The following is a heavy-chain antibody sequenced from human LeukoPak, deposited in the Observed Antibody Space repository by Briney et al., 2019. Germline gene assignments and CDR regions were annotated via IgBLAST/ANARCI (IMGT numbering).Heavy chain of an antibody. Sequence: PGGSLRLSCAASGFTFSNAWMTWVRQAPGKGLEWVGRIKRKIDGETTDYAAPVKGRFTISRDDSQNTVYLQMNSLRAEDTAVYYCAKDLASGSFFAFDYWAQGTLVTVSS. J-gene: IGHJ4*02. CDR3: AKDLASGSFFAFDY. V-gene: IGHV3-15*01. CDR2: IKRKIDGETT. CDR1: GFTFSNAW. D-gene: IGHD1-26*01.